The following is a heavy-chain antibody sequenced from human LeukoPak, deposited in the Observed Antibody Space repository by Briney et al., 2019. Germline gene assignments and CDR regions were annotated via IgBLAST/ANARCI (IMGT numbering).Heavy chain of an antibody. D-gene: IGHD4-17*01. CDR1: GFTFSSYS. CDR3: ARVPDYGDYLDY. Sequence: GGSLRLSCAASGFTFSSYSMNWVRQAPGKGLEWGSSISSSSSYIYYADSVKGRFTISRDNAKNSLYLQMNSLRAEDTAVYYCARVPDYGDYLDYWGQGTLVTVSS. J-gene: IGHJ4*02. V-gene: IGHV3-21*01. CDR2: ISSSSSYI.